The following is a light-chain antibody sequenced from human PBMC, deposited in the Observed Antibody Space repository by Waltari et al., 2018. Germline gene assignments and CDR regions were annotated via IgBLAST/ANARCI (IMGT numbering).Light chain of an antibody. CDR3: SSYISSDTLEL. CDR2: DVS. V-gene: IGLV2-14*03. Sequence: QSALTQPASVSGSPGQSITIPCPGTSSDVGGYYYVSWYQQHPSKAPKLIIFDVSNRPSGVSSRFSGSKTGNTASLTISGLQAQDEADYYCSSYISSDTLELFGGGTSLTVL. CDR1: SSDVGGYYY. J-gene: IGLJ2*01.